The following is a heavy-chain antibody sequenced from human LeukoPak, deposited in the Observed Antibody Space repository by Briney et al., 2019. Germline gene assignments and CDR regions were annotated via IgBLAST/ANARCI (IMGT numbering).Heavy chain of an antibody. D-gene: IGHD2-2*02. CDR3: ARVSEVVPAAIRTDINY. J-gene: IGHJ4*02. CDR1: GYTFTGYY. V-gene: IGHV1-2*06. CDR2: INPNSGGT. Sequence: GASVKVSCKASGYTFTGYYMHWVRQAPGQGLEWMGRINPNSGGTNYAQKFQGRVTMTRDTSISTAYMELSRLRSDDTAVYYCARVSEVVPAAIRTDINYWGQGTLVTVSS.